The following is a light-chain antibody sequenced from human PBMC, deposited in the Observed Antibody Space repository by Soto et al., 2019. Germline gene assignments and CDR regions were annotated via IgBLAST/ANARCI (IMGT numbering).Light chain of an antibody. J-gene: IGKJ4*01. CDR2: GAS. CDR3: QQLRMYPST. Sequence: PGERATLSWRASQSVSSSLAWYQQKPGRAPRLLIYGASNGAAGIPARFSGTRSGTDFTLTISSLQSEDFATYYCQQLRMYPSTFGGGTKWIS. CDR1: QSVSSS. V-gene: IGKV3-11*01.